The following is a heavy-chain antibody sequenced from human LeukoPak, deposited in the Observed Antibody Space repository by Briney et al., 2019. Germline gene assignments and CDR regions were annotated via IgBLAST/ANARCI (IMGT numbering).Heavy chain of an antibody. D-gene: IGHD6-19*01. J-gene: IGHJ4*02. Sequence: GGSLRLSCAASGFTFSSYAMSWVRQAPGKGLEWVSAISGSGGSTYYADSVKGRFTISRDNSKNTLYLQMNSLRAENTAVYYCAKDGGNYSSGWYDYYFDYWGQGTLVTVSS. CDR1: GFTFSSYA. V-gene: IGHV3-23*01. CDR2: ISGSGGST. CDR3: AKDGGNYSSGWYDYYFDY.